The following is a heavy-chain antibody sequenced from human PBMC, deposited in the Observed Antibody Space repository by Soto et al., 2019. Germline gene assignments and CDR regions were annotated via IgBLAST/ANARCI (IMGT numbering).Heavy chain of an antibody. J-gene: IGHJ6*03. CDR1: GFTFSSYA. Sequence: PGGSLRLSCAASGFTFSSYAMSWVRQAPGKGLEWVSAISGSGGSTYYADSVKGRFTISRDNSKNTLYLQMNRLRAEDTAVYYCAKVQYCSGGSCYNLLGYYYYMDVWGKGTTVTVSS. CDR2: ISGSGGST. CDR3: AKVQYCSGGSCYNLLGYYYYMDV. V-gene: IGHV3-23*01. D-gene: IGHD2-15*01.